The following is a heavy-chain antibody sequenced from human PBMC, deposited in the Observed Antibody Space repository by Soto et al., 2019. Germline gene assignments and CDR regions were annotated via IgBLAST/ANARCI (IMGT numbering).Heavy chain of an antibody. CDR3: AKAQSADCSSTSCYTEDYYYYYYMDV. J-gene: IGHJ6*03. CDR1: GFTFSSYA. V-gene: IGHV3-23*01. D-gene: IGHD2-2*02. CDR2: ISGSGGST. Sequence: GGSLRLSCAASGFTFSSYAMSWVRQAPGKGLEWVSAISGSGGSTYYADSVKGRFTISRDNSKNTLYLQMNSLRAEDTAVYYCAKAQSADCSSTSCYTEDYYYYYYMDVWGKGTTVTVSS.